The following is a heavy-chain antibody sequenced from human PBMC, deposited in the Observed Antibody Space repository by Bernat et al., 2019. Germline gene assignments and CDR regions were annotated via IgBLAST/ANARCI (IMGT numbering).Heavy chain of an antibody. CDR1: GFTFSNYE. D-gene: IGHD4/OR15-4a*01. Sequence: EVQLVESGGGLVQPGGSLRLSCAASGFTFSNYEMNWVRQAPVKGLEWVSYISSSGTTIYYADSVKGRFTISRDNARKSLSLQMNSLRAEDTAVYYCVRESEETADYIFHNYYYYMDVWGKGTTVTVSS. J-gene: IGHJ6*03. CDR2: ISSSGTTI. V-gene: IGHV3-48*03. CDR3: VRESEETADYIFHNYYYYMDV.